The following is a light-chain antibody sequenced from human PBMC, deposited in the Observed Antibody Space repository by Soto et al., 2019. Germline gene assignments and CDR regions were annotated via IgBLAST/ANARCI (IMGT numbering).Light chain of an antibody. CDR3: QQYGSSPQT. CDR1: QSSGSNF. V-gene: IGKV3-20*01. CDR2: ASS. Sequence: EIVLTQSPGTLSLSPGERATISCKTSQSSGSNFLAWYQQKPGQAPRLLIYASSNRATGIPDRFSGSGSGTDFTLTISRLEPEDFAVYYCQQYGSSPQTFGQGTRPEIK. J-gene: IGKJ5*01.